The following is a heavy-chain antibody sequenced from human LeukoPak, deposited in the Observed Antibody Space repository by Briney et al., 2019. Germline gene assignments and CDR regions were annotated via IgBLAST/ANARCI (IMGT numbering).Heavy chain of an antibody. CDR2: ISSSGSTI. D-gene: IGHD2-21*02. CDR3: ARAGAGGDCYLVY. CDR1: GFTFSSYE. Sequence: GGSLRLSCAASGFTFSSYEMNWVRQAPGXXXXXXXYISSSGSTIYYADSVKGRFTISRDNAKNSLYLQMNSLRAEDTAVYYCARAGAGGDCYLVYWGQGTLVTVSS. V-gene: IGHV3-48*03. J-gene: IGHJ4*02.